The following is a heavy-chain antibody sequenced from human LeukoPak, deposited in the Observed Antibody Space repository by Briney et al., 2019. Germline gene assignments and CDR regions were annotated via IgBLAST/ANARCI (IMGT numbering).Heavy chain of an antibody. V-gene: IGHV3-11*04. J-gene: IGHJ4*02. CDR1: GFTFRHYY. CDR3: ARDPSWEILSYFDY. D-gene: IGHD1-26*01. Sequence: GGSLRLSCAASGFTFRHYYMTWIRQAPGKGLEWVAYISAGGDTIYYGDSVRGRFTISRDNSKNLLYLDMNTLRAEDTAVYYCARDPSWEILSYFDYWGQGTLVTVSS. CDR2: ISAGGDTI.